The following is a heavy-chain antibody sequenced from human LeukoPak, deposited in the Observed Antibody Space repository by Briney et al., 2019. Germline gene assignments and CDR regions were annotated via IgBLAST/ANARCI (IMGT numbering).Heavy chain of an antibody. Sequence: PSETLSLTCAVYGGSFSGYYWSWIRQPPGKGLEWIGEINHSGSTNYNPPLKSRVTISVDTSKNQFSLKLSSVTAADTAVYYCARRRITMVRGVKVGFDYWGQGTLVTVSS. V-gene: IGHV4-34*01. CDR3: ARRRITMVRGVKVGFDY. CDR2: INHSGST. J-gene: IGHJ4*02. D-gene: IGHD3-10*01. CDR1: GGSFSGYY.